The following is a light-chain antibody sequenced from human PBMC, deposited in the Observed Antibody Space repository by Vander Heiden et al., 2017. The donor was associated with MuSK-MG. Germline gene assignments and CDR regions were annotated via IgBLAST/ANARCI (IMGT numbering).Light chain of an antibody. J-gene: IGKJ4*01. Sequence: TQSPSTLSASVGDRVTITCRARRNIDKWLAWYQQKPGKAPRLLIYEASILESGVPSRFSGSGSGTEFTLTISSLQPDDFATYYGQESNDYFGGGTKVEIK. V-gene: IGKV1-5*03. CDR1: RNIDKW. CDR2: EAS. CDR3: QESNDY.